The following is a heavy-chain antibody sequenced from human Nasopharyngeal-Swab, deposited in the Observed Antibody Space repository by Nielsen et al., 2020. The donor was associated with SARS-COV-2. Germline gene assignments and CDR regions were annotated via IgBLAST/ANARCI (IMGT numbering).Heavy chain of an antibody. D-gene: IGHD6-13*01. CDR3: ARAWQQLADV. CDR1: GFTFSSYW. CDR2: INSDGSSA. V-gene: IGHV3-74*01. J-gene: IGHJ6*04. Sequence: GGALRLSCAASGFTFSSYWMHWDRQAPGKGLVWVSRINSDGSSASYADSVKGRFTISRDNAKNTLYLQMNSLRAEDTAVYYCARAWQQLADVWGKGTTVTVSS.